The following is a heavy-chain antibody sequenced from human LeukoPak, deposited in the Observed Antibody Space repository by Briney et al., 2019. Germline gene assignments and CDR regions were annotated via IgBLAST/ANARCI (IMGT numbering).Heavy chain of an antibody. J-gene: IGHJ4*02. D-gene: IGHD1-26*01. CDR1: GFTFRSYG. V-gene: IGHV3-74*01. Sequence: GGSLRLSCAASGFTFRSYGMEWVRQAPGKGLVWASRINGDGTIANYTDSVKGRFTISRDNAKNTLYLEINSLKAEDTAVYYCARGIVDGSYRGWGQGTLVTVSA. CDR2: INGDGTIA. CDR3: ARGIVDGSYRG.